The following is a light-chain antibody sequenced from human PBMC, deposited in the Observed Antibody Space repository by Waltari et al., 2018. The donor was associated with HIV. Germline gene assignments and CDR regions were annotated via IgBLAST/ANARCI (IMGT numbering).Light chain of an antibody. CDR1: SSDVGGYDF. V-gene: IGLV2-14*01. CDR3: SSYTSSSTRV. Sequence: QSALTQPASVSGSPGQSITIFCTGTSSDVGGYDFVSWYQQHPGKAPKLMIYEVINRPSGVSTRFSGSKSGNTASLTISGLQAEDEADYYCSSYTSSSTRVFGTGTKVTVL. J-gene: IGLJ1*01. CDR2: EVI.